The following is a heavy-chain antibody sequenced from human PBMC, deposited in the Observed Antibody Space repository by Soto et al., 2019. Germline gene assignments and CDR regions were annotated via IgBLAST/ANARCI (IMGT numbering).Heavy chain of an antibody. J-gene: IGHJ6*02. D-gene: IGHD1-1*01. CDR2: IIPIFDTA. Sequence: QVQLVQSVAELRKPGSSVKVSCKASGGTFSDYTINWVRQAPGQRLEWMGGIIPIFDTANYAEKFQGRVTITADESTSTSFMEVSSLRSEDTAVYYCARNGTLTGYSYGMDVWGQGTMVTVSS. V-gene: IGHV1-69*01. CDR3: ARNGTLTGYSYGMDV. CDR1: GGTFSDYT.